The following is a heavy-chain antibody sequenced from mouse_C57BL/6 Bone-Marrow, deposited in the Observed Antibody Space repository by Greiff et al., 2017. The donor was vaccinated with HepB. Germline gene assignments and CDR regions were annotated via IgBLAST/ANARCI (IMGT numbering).Heavy chain of an antibody. Sequence: VEPGASVKISCKASGYAFSSSWMNWVKQRPGKGLEWIGRIYPGDGDTNYNGKFKGKATLTADKSSSTAYMQLSSLTSEDSAVYFCARRITTVVSPFAYWGQGTTLTVSS. J-gene: IGHJ2*01. CDR2: IYPGDGDT. CDR1: GYAFSSSW. D-gene: IGHD1-1*01. CDR3: ARRITTVVSPFAY. V-gene: IGHV1-82*01.